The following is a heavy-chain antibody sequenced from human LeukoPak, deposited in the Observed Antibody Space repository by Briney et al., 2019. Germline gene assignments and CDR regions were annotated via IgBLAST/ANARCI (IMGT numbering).Heavy chain of an antibody. J-gene: IGHJ4*02. CDR2: FDPEDGET. CDR1: GYTFTSYY. CDR3: ATDLGGSGSYYSPLGY. D-gene: IGHD3-10*01. Sequence: ASVKVSCKASGYTFTSYYMHWVRQAPGKGLEWMGGFDPEDGETIYAQKFQGRVTMTEDTSTDTAYMELSSLRSEDTAVYYCATDLGGSGSYYSPLGYWGQGTLVTVSS. V-gene: IGHV1-24*01.